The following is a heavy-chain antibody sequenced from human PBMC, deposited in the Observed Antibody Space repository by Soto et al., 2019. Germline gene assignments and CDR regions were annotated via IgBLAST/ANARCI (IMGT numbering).Heavy chain of an antibody. V-gene: IGHV4-59*01. CDR3: AKYRRTDAEGYRLNF. CDR1: GGSIRGYY. Sequence: PSEALSLTCTLSGGSIRGYYWSWIRQPPGKGLEWIGYVYYSGSTKYNPSLERRVTISVDMSNNQFSLMLTSVTAADTAVYYCAKYRRTDAEGYRLNFWGQGTRVTVPQ. J-gene: IGHJ4*02. D-gene: IGHD2-2*01. CDR2: VYYSGST.